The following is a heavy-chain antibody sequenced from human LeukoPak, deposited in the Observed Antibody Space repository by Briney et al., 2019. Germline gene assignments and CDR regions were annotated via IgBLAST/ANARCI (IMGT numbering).Heavy chain of an antibody. Sequence: KPSETLSLTCAVYGGSFSGYYWSWIRQPPGKGLEWIGEINHSGSTNYNPSLKSRVTTPVDTSKNQFSLKLSSVTAADTAVYYCASNYYDSSGFDYWGQGTLVTVSS. D-gene: IGHD3-22*01. V-gene: IGHV4-34*01. J-gene: IGHJ4*02. CDR3: ASNYYDSSGFDY. CDR1: GGSFSGYY. CDR2: INHSGST.